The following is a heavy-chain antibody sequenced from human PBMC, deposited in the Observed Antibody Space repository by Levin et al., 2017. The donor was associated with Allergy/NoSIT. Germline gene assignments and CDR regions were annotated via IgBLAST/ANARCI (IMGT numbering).Heavy chain of an antibody. CDR2: IWYDGSNK. CDR3: ARGGVWRLYCTNGVCYGDTTDYYGMDV. CDR1: GFTFSSYG. J-gene: IGHJ6*02. D-gene: IGHD2-8*01. Sequence: GGSLRLSCAASGFTFSSYGMHWVRQAPGKGLEWVAVIWYDGSNKYYADSVKGRFTISRDNSKNTLYLQMNSLRAEDTAVYYCARGGVWRLYCTNGVCYGDTTDYYGMDVWGQGTTVTVSS. V-gene: IGHV3-33*01.